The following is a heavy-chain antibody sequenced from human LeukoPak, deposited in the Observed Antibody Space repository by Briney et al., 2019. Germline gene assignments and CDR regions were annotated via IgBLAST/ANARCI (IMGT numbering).Heavy chain of an antibody. CDR1: GYRFTTYW. Sequence: PGESLKISCECSGYRFTTYWIGWVRQMPGKGLEWMGVIYPGDSDTTYSPSFQGQVTISADKSNNTAYLQWSSLKASDTATYYCARRAYYNYGLDVWGQGTTVTVSS. V-gene: IGHV5-51*01. CDR3: ARRAYYNYGLDV. J-gene: IGHJ6*02. CDR2: IYPGDSDT.